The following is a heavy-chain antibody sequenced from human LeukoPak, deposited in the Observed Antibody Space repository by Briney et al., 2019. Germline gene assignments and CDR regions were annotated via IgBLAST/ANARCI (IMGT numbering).Heavy chain of an antibody. V-gene: IGHV3-73*01. J-gene: IGHJ5*02. CDR2: IENEASNYPT. D-gene: IGHD3-10*01. CDR3: RHRTAGVGESWFDP. Sequence: GGSLKLSCAASGLIFTDSCFHWVRHASGKGLEWVALIENEASNYPTAYAASVRGRTTIYRDKSKKSAYLQIKSRETEHTSVYCVRHRTAGVGESWFDPWGQGTLVTVSS. CDR1: GLIFTDSC.